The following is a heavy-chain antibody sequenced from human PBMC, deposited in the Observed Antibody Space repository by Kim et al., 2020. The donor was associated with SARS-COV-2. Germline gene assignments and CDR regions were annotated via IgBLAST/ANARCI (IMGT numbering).Heavy chain of an antibody. D-gene: IGHD3-3*01. CDR3: AKDISIEITIFGVVTKPLFDY. CDR2: ISGSGGST. Sequence: GGSLRLSCAASGFTFSSYAMSWVSQAPGKGLEWVSAISGSGGSTYYADSVKGRFTISRDNSKNTLYLQMNSLRAEDTAVYYCAKDISIEITIFGVVTKPLFDYWGQGTLVTVSS. CDR1: GFTFSSYA. V-gene: IGHV3-23*01. J-gene: IGHJ4*02.